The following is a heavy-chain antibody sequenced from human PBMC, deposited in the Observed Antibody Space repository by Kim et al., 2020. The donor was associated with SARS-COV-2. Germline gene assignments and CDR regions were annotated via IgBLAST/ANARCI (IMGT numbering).Heavy chain of an antibody. V-gene: IGHV3-33*06. Sequence: GGSLRLSCAASGFIFSNYGMHWVRQAPGKGLEWVADIWHDGSNKYYADSVKGRFTISRDNSKNTLYLQMNSLRAEDTAVYYCAKAPADGDFYYWGQGTLVTVSS. D-gene: IGHD4-17*01. J-gene: IGHJ4*02. CDR2: IWHDGSNK. CDR3: AKAPADGDFYY. CDR1: GFIFSNYG.